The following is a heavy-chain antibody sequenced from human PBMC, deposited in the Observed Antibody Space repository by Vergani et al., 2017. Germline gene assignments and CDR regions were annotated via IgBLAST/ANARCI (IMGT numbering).Heavy chain of an antibody. CDR2: IHTGGST. J-gene: IGHJ4*02. Sequence: QVKLQESGPGLLKPSQTLSLTCTVSGKSIRSGSHYWSWIRQPAGKGPEWIGHIHTGGSTDLNPSFKSRVSISVDTSKSQFSLKLNSGTVADTAVYYCARSRPYCTSGSCPAIWGQGTLVTVSS. V-gene: IGHV4-61*02. CDR3: ARSRPYCTSGSCPAI. D-gene: IGHD2-15*01. CDR1: GKSIRSGSHY.